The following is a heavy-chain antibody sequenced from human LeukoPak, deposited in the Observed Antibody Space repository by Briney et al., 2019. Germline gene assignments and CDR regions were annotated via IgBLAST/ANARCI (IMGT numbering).Heavy chain of an antibody. CDR1: GFSFSTYW. V-gene: IGHV3-7*01. D-gene: IGHD3-16*01. J-gene: IGHJ5*02. Sequence: PGGSLRLSCAASGFSFSTYWMSWIRQAPGKGLEWVANIKEDGSEKYYVDSVKGRFTISRDNAKNSLYLQANSLRAEDTAVYYCARIRIRCCFDPWGQGTLVTVSS. CDR3: ARIRIRCCFDP. CDR2: IKEDGSEK.